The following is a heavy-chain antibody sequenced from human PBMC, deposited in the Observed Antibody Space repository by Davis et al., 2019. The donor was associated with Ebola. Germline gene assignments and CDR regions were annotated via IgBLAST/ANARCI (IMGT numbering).Heavy chain of an antibody. J-gene: IGHJ1*01. D-gene: IGHD4-17*01. CDR2: IKQDGSEK. CDR1: GFTFSSYW. Sequence: GGSLRLSCAASGFTFSSYWMSWVRQAPGKGLEWVANIKQDGSEKYYVDSVKGRFTISRDNAKNSLYLQMNSLRAEDTAIYYCAKLDYNDSYFQDWGQGTLVAVSS. V-gene: IGHV3-7*03. CDR3: AKLDYNDSYFQD.